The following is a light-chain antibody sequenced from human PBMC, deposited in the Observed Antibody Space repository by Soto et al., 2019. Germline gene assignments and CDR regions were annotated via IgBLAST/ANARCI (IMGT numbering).Light chain of an antibody. Sequence: QAVETQEPSLTVSPGGTGTLTCGSSTGAVTSGHYPYWFQQKPGQAPRTLIYDTSNKHSWTPARFSGSLLGGKAALTLSGAQPEDEAEYYCLLSYSGAQAVFGGGTKLTVL. V-gene: IGLV7-46*01. CDR3: LLSYSGAQAV. J-gene: IGLJ2*01. CDR2: DTS. CDR1: TGAVTSGHY.